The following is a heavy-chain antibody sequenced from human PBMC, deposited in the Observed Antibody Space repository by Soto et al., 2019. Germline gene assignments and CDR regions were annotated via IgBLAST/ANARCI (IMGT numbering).Heavy chain of an antibody. D-gene: IGHD2-2*01. Sequence: SETLSLTCTVSGGSISSGGYYWSWIRQHPGKGLEWIGYIYYSGSTYYNPSLNSRVTISVDTSKNQFSLKLSSVTAADTAVYYCASRGQIVPEAAFDIWGQGTMVTVSS. V-gene: IGHV4-31*03. J-gene: IGHJ3*02. CDR3: ASRGQIVPEAAFDI. CDR1: GGSISSGGYY. CDR2: IYYSGST.